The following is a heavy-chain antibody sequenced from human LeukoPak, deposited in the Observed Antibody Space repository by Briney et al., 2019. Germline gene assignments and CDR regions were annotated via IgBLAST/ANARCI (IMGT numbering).Heavy chain of an antibody. V-gene: IGHV1-3*01. Sequence: ASVKVSCKASGYTFTSYAMHWVRQAPGQRLEWMGWINAGNGNTKYSQEFQGRVTMTTDTSTSTAYMELRSLRSDDTAVYYCARAPGIVGAIDAFDIWGQGTMVTVSS. CDR3: ARAPGIVGAIDAFDI. CDR2: INAGNGNT. J-gene: IGHJ3*02. D-gene: IGHD1-26*01. CDR1: GYTFTSYA.